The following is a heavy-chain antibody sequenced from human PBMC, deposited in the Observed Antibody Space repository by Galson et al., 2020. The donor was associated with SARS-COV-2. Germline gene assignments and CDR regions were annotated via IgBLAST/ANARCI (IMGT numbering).Heavy chain of an antibody. CDR2: ISWNSDII. V-gene: IGHV3-9*01. Sequence: SLKISCAASGFTFDDYAMHWVRQVPEKGLEWVSGISWNSDIIAYADSVKGRFTISRDNAKNSFFLQMNSLRADDTALYYCAKSTVANWGSFDYWGPGILVTVSS. J-gene: IGHJ4*02. CDR3: AKSTVANWGSFDY. D-gene: IGHD5-12*01. CDR1: GFTFDDYA.